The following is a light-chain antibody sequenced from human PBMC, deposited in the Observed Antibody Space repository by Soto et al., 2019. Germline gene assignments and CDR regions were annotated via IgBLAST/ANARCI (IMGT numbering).Light chain of an antibody. Sequence: EIVMTQSPATLSVSPGERATLSCRASQSVSTNVAWYQQKPGQAPRLLMYAVSTRATGVPARFSGSGSGIEFTLTISSLQSEDFAVYYCQRYDKWPPWTFGQGTKVEIK. J-gene: IGKJ1*01. CDR3: QRYDKWPPWT. CDR2: AVS. V-gene: IGKV3-15*01. CDR1: QSVSTN.